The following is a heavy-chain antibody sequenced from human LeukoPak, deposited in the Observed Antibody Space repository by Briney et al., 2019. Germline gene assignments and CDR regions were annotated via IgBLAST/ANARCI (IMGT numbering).Heavy chain of an antibody. D-gene: IGHD6-6*01. CDR2: IYDSGAT. V-gene: IGHV4-59*11. CDR1: GSMSNHF. CDR3: ATRPAGNTWAAIFDF. Sequence: PSETLSLTCTVFGSMSNHFWSWIRQPPGKGLEWIGYIYDSGATDYNPSLKSRVTMSVDTSANQFSLKLSSVTTADTAVYYCATRPAGNTWAAIFDFGSRGTLVTVSS. J-gene: IGHJ5*01.